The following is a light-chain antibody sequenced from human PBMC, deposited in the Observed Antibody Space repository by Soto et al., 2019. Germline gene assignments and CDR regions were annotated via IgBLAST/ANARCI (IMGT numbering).Light chain of an antibody. V-gene: IGLV1-40*01. Sequence: QAVVTQPPSVSGAPGQRVTISCTGSRSNIGAGYDVHWYQQLPGTAPRLLIYTNTYRPSGVPDRFSGSKSGTSASLAISGLQAEAEADYYCQSYDSRLRAWVFGTGTKVTVL. CDR2: TNT. J-gene: IGLJ1*01. CDR1: RSNIGAGYD. CDR3: QSYDSRLRAWV.